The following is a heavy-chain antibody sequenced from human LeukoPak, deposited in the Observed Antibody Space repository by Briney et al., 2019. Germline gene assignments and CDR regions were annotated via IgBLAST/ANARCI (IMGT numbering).Heavy chain of an antibody. CDR1: GFTFSSYA. Sequence: GGSLRLSCAASGFTFSSYAMSWVRQAPGKGLEWVSAISGSGGSTYYADSVKGRFTISRDNSKNTLYLQMNSLRAEDTAVYYCAKVGGSGSYYLDAFDIWGQGTMVTVSP. V-gene: IGHV3-23*01. J-gene: IGHJ3*02. CDR2: ISGSGGST. CDR3: AKVGGSGSYYLDAFDI. D-gene: IGHD3-10*01.